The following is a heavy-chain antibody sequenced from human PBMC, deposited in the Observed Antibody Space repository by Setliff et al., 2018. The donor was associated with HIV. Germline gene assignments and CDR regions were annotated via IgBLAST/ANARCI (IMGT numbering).Heavy chain of an antibody. Sequence: GASVKVSCKPSGYSFTNHYMHWVRQAPGQGLEWMGVINPTGGSTRNTQKFQGRVAMTRDTSTSTVYMELSSLRSEDTAVYYCARNPRIAVAGTDYYYYMDVWGKGTTVTVSS. CDR1: GYSFTNHY. CDR2: INPTGGST. CDR3: ARNPRIAVAGTDYYYYMDV. V-gene: IGHV1-46*01. J-gene: IGHJ6*03. D-gene: IGHD6-19*01.